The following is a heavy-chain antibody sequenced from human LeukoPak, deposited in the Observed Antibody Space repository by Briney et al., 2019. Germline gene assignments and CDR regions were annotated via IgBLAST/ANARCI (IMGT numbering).Heavy chain of an antibody. J-gene: IGHJ6*02. CDR2: INPSGGST. Sequence: ASVKVSCKASGYTFTSYYMHWVRQAPGQGLEWMGIINPSGGSTSYAQKFQGRVTMTRDTSTSTVYMELSSLRSEDTAVYYCARSTIFGVVPFYYYYGMDVWAKGPRSPSP. CDR3: ARSTIFGVVPFYYYYGMDV. V-gene: IGHV1-46*01. D-gene: IGHD3-3*01. CDR1: GYTFTSYY.